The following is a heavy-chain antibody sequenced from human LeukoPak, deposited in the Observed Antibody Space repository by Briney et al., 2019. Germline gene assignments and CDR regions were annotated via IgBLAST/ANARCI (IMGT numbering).Heavy chain of an antibody. CDR1: GFTFSSYW. Sequence: GGSLRLSCAASGFTFSSYWMSWVRQAPGKGLEWVANMKQDGGQIYYLESVKGRFTVSRDNAKNSLYLQMNSLRAEDTAVYYCARLGARQMLEYWGQGTLVTVSS. CDR2: MKQDGGQI. V-gene: IGHV3-7*01. D-gene: IGHD4-17*01. CDR3: ARLGARQMLEY. J-gene: IGHJ4*02.